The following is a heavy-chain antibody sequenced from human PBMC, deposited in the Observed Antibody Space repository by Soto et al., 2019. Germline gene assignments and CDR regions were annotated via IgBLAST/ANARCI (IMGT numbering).Heavy chain of an antibody. CDR1: GYTFNFYG. J-gene: IGHJ4*02. Sequence: ASVKVSCKASGYTFNFYGITWVRQAPGQGLEWMGWISGFNGNTNYAADLQGRVTMTADTSTSTAYMELRGLRSDDTAVYYCARIGVSSGHESPDFDSWGQGTLVTVSS. CDR2: ISGFNGNT. V-gene: IGHV1-18*01. CDR3: ARIGVSSGHESPDFDS. D-gene: IGHD3-16*01.